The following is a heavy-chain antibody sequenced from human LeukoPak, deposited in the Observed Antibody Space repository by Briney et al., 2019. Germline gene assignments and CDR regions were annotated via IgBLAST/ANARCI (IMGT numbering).Heavy chain of an antibody. CDR3: ARAVYGYFDF. Sequence: GGSLRLSCAASGFTFSSHWMGWVRQAPGKGLEWVANIKQDGSEKYYVDSVKGRFTISRDNAKNSQYLQMSSLRAEDTAVYYCARAVYGYFDFWGQGILLTVSS. CDR1: GFTFSSHW. D-gene: IGHD5-18*01. V-gene: IGHV3-7*04. CDR2: IKQDGSEK. J-gene: IGHJ4*02.